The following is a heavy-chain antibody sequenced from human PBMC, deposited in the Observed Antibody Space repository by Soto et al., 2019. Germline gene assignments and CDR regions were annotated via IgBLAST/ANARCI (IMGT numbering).Heavy chain of an antibody. D-gene: IGHD6-19*01. V-gene: IGHV3-30-3*01. J-gene: IGHJ4*02. Sequence: QVQLVESGGGVVQPGRSLKLSCAASGFTFSSYDMHWVRQAPGKGLEWVAVISYDGSNKYYADSVKGRFTISRDNSKNTLYLQMNSLRAEDTAVYYCARDNSPYSSGWHNRHFDYWGQGTLVTVSS. CDR3: ARDNSPYSSGWHNRHFDY. CDR1: GFTFSSYD. CDR2: ISYDGSNK.